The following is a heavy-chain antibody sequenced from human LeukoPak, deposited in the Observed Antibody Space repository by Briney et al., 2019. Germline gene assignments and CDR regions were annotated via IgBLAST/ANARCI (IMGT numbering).Heavy chain of an antibody. CDR3: VKGPGSGYDHDYYYGLDV. V-gene: IGHV3-30*18. CDR2: MSYDGRSE. D-gene: IGHD3-3*01. Sequence: PGRSLRLSCAASGFVFSNYGMHWVRQAPGKGLEWVAVMSYDGRSEYYADSVKGRFTISRDNSKNTLYLQLSFLRSEDTAIYYCVKGPGSGYDHDYYYGLDVWGQGTTVTVSS. CDR1: GFVFSNYG. J-gene: IGHJ6*02.